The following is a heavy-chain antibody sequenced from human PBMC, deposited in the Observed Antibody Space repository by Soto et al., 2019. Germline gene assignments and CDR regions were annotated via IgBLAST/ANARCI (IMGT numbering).Heavy chain of an antibody. V-gene: IGHV1-18*01. CDR3: AKNAQLPYYYYGMDV. Sequence: QVQLVQSGGEVKKPGASVKVSCKTSGYTFTRYGISWVRQAPGQGLEWMGWISGYNGDTNYAQKFQDRVTMTIDTSTTTVYMELRSLTSDDTAVYYCAKNAQLPYYYYGMDVWGQGTTVTVSS. J-gene: IGHJ6*02. CDR1: GYTFTRYG. CDR2: ISGYNGDT. D-gene: IGHD1-26*01.